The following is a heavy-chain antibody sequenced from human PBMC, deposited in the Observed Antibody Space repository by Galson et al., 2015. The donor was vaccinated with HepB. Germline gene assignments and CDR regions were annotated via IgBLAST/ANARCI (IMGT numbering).Heavy chain of an antibody. V-gene: IGHV3-33*01. CDR2: ICDDGSNK. J-gene: IGHJ4*02. D-gene: IGHD2/OR15-2a*01. CDR1: GFTFSSYG. Sequence: SLRLSCAASGFTFSSYGMHWVRQAPGKGLEWVAVICDDGSNKYYADSVKGRFTISRDNSKNTLYLQVNSLRAEDTAVYYCARSLSFDYFDYWGQGTLVTVSS. CDR3: ARSLSFDYFDY.